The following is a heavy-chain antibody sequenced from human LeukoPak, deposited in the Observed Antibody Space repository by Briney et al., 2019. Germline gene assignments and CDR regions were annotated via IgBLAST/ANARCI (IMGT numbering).Heavy chain of an antibody. CDR1: GGSISSGDYY. Sequence: SQTLSLTCTVSGGSISSGDYYWSWIRQPPGKGLEWIGYIYYSGSIYYNPSLKSRVTISVDTSKNQFSLKLSSVTAADTAVYYCARGFRGVVVVPADYFDYWGQGTLVTVSS. CDR2: IYYSGSI. D-gene: IGHD2-2*01. J-gene: IGHJ4*02. V-gene: IGHV4-30-4*08. CDR3: ARGFRGVVVVPADYFDY.